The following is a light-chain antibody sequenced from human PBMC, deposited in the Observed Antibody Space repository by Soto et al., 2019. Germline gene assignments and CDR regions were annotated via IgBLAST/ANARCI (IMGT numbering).Light chain of an antibody. Sequence: DIQMTQSPSSLSASVGDRVTITCRASQSISSYLNWYQQKPGKAPELLIYAASSLQSGVPSRFSGSGAGTDFTLNISSLQPEDFATYYCQQSYNTPPLTFGGGTKVEIK. CDR3: QQSYNTPPLT. V-gene: IGKV1-39*01. CDR1: QSISSY. J-gene: IGKJ4*01. CDR2: AAS.